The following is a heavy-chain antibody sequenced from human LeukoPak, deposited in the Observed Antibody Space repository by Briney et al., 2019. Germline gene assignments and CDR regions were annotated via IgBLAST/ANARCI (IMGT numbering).Heavy chain of an antibody. D-gene: IGHD1-26*01. CDR3: ARDVGPYGGSPGAD. J-gene: IGHJ4*02. CDR2: IKTDGSEA. CDR1: GFIFCDHW. V-gene: IGHV3-74*01. Sequence: SGGSVTLLCEASGFIFCDHWMHCVPQAPGKGLVWVSHIKTDGSEASYADAVKGRFVTSRDNSKNSLYLLMNSLRDDDTAMYFCARDVGPYGGSPGADWGQGTQVTVSS.